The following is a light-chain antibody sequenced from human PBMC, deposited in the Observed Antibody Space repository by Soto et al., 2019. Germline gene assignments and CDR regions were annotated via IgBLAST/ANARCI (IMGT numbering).Light chain of an antibody. CDR1: ESISSSY. CDR2: GAS. CDR3: QQYGSSPPWT. V-gene: IGKV3-20*01. Sequence: EIVLTQSPVTLSLSPGDRATLSCRATESISSSYLAWYQQKPGQAPRLLIYGASSRSTGIPDRFSGSGSGTDFTLTISRLEPEDFAVYYCQQYGSSPPWTFGQGTKVEIK. J-gene: IGKJ1*01.